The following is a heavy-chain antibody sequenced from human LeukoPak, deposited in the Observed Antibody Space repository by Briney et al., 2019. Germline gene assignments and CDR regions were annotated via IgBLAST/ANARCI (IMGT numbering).Heavy chain of an antibody. CDR3: ARIYGDYVFYYAMDV. J-gene: IGHJ6*02. Sequence: SETLSLTCTVSGGSISSFSWGWLRQPAGKGLEWIGRIYTSGTTNYNPSLKSRVAMSVDTSKNQFSLKLSSVTAADTAVYYCARIYGDYVFYYAMDVWGQGTTVTVSS. V-gene: IGHV4-4*07. CDR1: GGSISSFS. D-gene: IGHD4-17*01. CDR2: IYTSGTT.